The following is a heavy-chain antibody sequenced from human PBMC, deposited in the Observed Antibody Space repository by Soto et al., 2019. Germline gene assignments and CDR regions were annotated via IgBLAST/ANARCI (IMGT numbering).Heavy chain of an antibody. D-gene: IGHD5-12*01. CDR1: GFTFSSYS. CDR2: ISSSSSYI. J-gene: IGHJ4*02. Sequence: EVQLVESGGGLVKPGGSLRLSCAASGFTFSSYSMNWVRQAPGKGLEWVSSISSSSSYIYYADSVKGRFTISRDNAKNSRSMQMNSLRAEDTAVYYCARGGSDSFDYWGKGTLVTVSS. V-gene: IGHV3-21*01. CDR3: ARGGSDSFDY.